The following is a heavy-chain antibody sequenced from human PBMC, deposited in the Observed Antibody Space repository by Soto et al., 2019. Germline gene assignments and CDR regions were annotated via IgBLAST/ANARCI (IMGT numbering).Heavy chain of an antibody. CDR3: AKSVPDPACRGGGCHRPFDY. Sequence: QVQLVESGGGVVQPGGSVRLSCTASGFTLGAYVMHWVRQAQGKGPEWVAAISADGRDLFYAASVEGRFTISSDNSKNTLFLQMNSLTSEDTSVYSCAKSVPDPACRGGGCHRPFDYWGQGTLVTVSS. V-gene: IGHV3-30*18. CDR1: GFTLGAYV. D-gene: IGHD2-15*01. J-gene: IGHJ4*02. CDR2: ISADGRDL.